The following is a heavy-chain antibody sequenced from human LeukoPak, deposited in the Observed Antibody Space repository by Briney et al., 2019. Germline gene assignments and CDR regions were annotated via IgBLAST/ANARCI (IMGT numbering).Heavy chain of an antibody. CDR3: VSGGLDAFDI. V-gene: IGHV4-34*01. CDR1: GGSFSGYY. CDR2: INHSGST. D-gene: IGHD3/OR15-3a*01. J-gene: IGHJ3*02. Sequence: PSETLSLTCAVYGGSFSGYYWSWIRQPPGKGLEWIGEINHSGSTNYNPSLKSRVTISVDTSKNQFSLKLSSVTAADTAVYYCVSGGLDAFDIWGQGTMVTVSS.